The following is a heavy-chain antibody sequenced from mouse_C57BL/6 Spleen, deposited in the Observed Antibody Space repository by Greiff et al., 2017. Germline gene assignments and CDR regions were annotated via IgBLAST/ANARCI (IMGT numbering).Heavy chain of an antibody. J-gene: IGHJ3*01. CDR1: GYTFTNYW. V-gene: IGHV1-63*01. D-gene: IGHD2-3*01. CDR2: SYPGGGYT. CDR3: SRYYDGYYGFAY. Sequence: VQLQESGAELVRPGTSVKMSCKASGYTFTNYWIGWAKQRPGHGLEWIGDSYPGGGYTNYNEKCKGKATLTADKSSSTAYMQFSSLTSEDSAIYYCSRYYDGYYGFAYWGQGTLVTVSA.